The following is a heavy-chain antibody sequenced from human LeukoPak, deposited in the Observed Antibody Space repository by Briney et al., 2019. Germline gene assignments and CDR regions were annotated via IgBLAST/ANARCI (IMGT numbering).Heavy chain of an antibody. CDR2: IYYSGST. CDR1: GASISSDY. V-gene: IGHV4-59*01. CDR3: ARGTYSSSFDY. D-gene: IGHD6-13*01. J-gene: IGHJ4*02. Sequence: KSSETLSLTCTVSGASISSDYWSWIRQPPGKGLEWIGYIYYSGSTNYNPSLKSRVTISVDTSKNQFSLRLNSVTAADTAVYYCARGTYSSSFDYWGQGTLVTVSS.